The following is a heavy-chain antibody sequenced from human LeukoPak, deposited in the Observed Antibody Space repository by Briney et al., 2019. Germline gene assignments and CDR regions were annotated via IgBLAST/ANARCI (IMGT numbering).Heavy chain of an antibody. CDR3: ARLSLFGDPFDY. Sequence: SETLSLTCTVSGRSISSGSYYWSWIRPPAGKGREWIGRIYTSGSTNYNPSLKSRVTISVDTSKNQFSLKLSSVTAADTAVYYCARLSLFGDPFDYWGQGTLVTVSS. CDR2: IYTSGST. V-gene: IGHV4-61*02. J-gene: IGHJ4*02. D-gene: IGHD4-17*01. CDR1: GRSISSGSYY.